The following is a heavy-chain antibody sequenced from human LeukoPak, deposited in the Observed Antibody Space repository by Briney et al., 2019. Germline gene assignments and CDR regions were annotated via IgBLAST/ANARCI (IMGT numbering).Heavy chain of an antibody. V-gene: IGHV4-4*07. D-gene: IGHD6-19*01. CDR3: AREVVEGWLDYFDY. J-gene: IGHJ4*02. CDR1: GDSISSNF. CDR2: IYSDGTT. Sequence: SETLSLTCAVSGDSISSNFRSWIRQPAGKGLEWIGRIYSDGTTNYNPSLQSRVTLSLDTSKNQFSLKLNSVTAADTAVYFCAREVVEGWLDYFDYWGQGTLVTVSS.